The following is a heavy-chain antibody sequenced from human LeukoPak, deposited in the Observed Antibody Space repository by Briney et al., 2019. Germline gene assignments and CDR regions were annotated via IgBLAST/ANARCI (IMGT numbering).Heavy chain of an antibody. D-gene: IGHD3-16*01. Sequence: GGSLRLSCAASGFTFSSYSMNWVRQAPGKGLEWVSSISSSSSYIYYADSVKGRFTISRDNAKNSLYLQMNSLRAEDTGVYYCARNRGRGSYHTDYWGQGTLVTVSS. CDR1: GFTFSSYS. CDR3: ARNRGRGSYHTDY. V-gene: IGHV3-21*01. J-gene: IGHJ4*02. CDR2: ISSSSSYI.